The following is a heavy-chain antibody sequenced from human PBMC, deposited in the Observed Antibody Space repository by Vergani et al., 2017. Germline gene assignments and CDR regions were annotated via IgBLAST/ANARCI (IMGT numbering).Heavy chain of an antibody. J-gene: IGHJ5*02. CDR3: ARAYCSGGSCYYSIWFDP. CDR2: INPSGGST. D-gene: IGHD2-15*01. Sequence: QVQLVQSGAEVKKPGASVKVSCKAFGYTFTSFYMHWVRQAPGQGLEWLGIINPSGGSTSYAQKFQGRVTMTRDTSTSTVYMELSSLRSEDTAVYYCARAYCSGGSCYYSIWFDPWGQGTLVTVSS. V-gene: IGHV1-46*03. CDR1: GYTFTSFY.